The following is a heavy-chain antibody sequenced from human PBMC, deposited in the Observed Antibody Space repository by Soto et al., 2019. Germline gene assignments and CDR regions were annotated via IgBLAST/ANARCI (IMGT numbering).Heavy chain of an antibody. V-gene: IGHV4-39*01. CDR3: ARSTMVRGVPNWFDP. Sequence: QLQLQESGPGLVKPSETLSLTCTVSGGSISSSSYYWGWIRQPPGTGLEWIGSIYYSGSTYYNPSLKSRVTISVDTSKNQFSLKLSSVTAADTAEYYCARSTMVRGVPNWFDPWGQGTLVTVSS. CDR2: IYYSGST. D-gene: IGHD3-10*01. CDR1: GGSISSSSYY. J-gene: IGHJ5*02.